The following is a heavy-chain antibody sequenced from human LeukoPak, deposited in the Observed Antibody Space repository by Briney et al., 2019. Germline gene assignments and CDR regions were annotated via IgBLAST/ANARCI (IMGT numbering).Heavy chain of an antibody. V-gene: IGHV3-7*04. CDR3: ARAKLGGTFFDI. CDR1: GFTFSSYW. D-gene: IGHD7-27*01. Sequence: GGSLRLSCAASGFTFSSYWMTWVRQAPGKGLEWVANIKQGGSERYYVDSVKGRFTISRDNAKNSLYLQMNSLRAEDTTVYYCARAKLGGTFFDIWGQGTMITVSS. CDR2: IKQGGSER. J-gene: IGHJ3*02.